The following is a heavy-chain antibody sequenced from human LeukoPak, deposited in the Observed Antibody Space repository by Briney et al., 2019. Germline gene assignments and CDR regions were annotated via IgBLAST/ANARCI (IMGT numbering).Heavy chain of an antibody. CDR2: INHSGST. Sequence: SETLSLTCAVYGGSFSGYYWSWIRQPPGKGLEWIGEINHSGSTNYNPSLKSRVTISVDTSKNQFSLKLSSVTAADTAVYYCARGPYLRGLRNIGYCSSTSCFPGRWFDPWGQGTLVTVSS. CDR1: GGSFSGYY. CDR3: ARGPYLRGLRNIGYCSSTSCFPGRWFDP. J-gene: IGHJ5*02. D-gene: IGHD2-2*01. V-gene: IGHV4-34*01.